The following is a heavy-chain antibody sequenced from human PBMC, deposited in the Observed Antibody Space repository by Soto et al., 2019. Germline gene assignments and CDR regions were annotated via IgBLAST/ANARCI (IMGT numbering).Heavy chain of an antibody. CDR3: ARDQGQLFEYSSSRDYYYYGMDF. V-gene: IGHV6-1*01. CDR2: TYYRSKWYN. D-gene: IGHD6-6*01. J-gene: IGHJ6*02. CDR1: GDSVSSNSAA. Sequence: SQTLSLTCAISGDSVSSNSAAWNWIRQSPSRGLEWLGRTYYRSKWYNDYAVSVKSRITINPDTSKNQFSLQLNSVTPEDTAVYYCARDQGQLFEYSSSRDYYYYGMDFWGQGTTVTVSS.